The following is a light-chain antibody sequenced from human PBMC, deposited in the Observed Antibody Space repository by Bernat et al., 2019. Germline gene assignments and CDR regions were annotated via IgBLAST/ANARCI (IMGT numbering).Light chain of an antibody. Sequence: DIQMTQSPSSLSASVGDTDTITCRASQSIADYLNWYQHRPGKAPKLLIHAASSLQRGVPSRFSGSGSGTDFTLTISKLQPEDFATYYCQRSDTMPFTFGQGTRLDIK. J-gene: IGKJ2*01. V-gene: IGKV1-39*01. CDR2: AAS. CDR1: QSIADY. CDR3: QRSDTMPFT.